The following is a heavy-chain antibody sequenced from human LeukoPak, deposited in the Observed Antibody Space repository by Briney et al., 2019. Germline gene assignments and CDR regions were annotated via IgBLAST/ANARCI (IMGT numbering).Heavy chain of an antibody. CDR1: GGTFSNYA. D-gene: IGHD1-14*01. CDR2: IIPIFGTA. V-gene: IGHV1-69*06. Sequence: ASVKVSCKASGGTFSNYAINWVRQAPGQGLEWMGGIIPIFGTANYAQKFQGRVTITADKSTSTVYMELNSLKSEDTAVYYCARRTGADAFDIWGQGTMVTVSS. CDR3: ARRTGADAFDI. J-gene: IGHJ3*02.